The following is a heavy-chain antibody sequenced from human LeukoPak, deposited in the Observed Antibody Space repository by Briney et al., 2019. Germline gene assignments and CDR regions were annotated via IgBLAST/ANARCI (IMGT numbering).Heavy chain of an antibody. V-gene: IGHV3-11*04. J-gene: IGHJ5*02. CDR1: GFTFSDYY. Sequence: GGSLRLSCAASGFTFSDYYITWIRQSPGKGLEWVSSISSSGSTIYSADSVKGRFTISRDNANNSLYLQMNSLRAEDTAVYYCARDSLSLRYFDWLPLNWFDPWGQGTLVTVSS. D-gene: IGHD3-9*01. CDR2: ISSSGSTI. CDR3: ARDSLSLRYFDWLPLNWFDP.